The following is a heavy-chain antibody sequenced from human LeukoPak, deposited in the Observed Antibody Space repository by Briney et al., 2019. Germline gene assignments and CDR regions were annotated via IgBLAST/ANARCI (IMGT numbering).Heavy chain of an antibody. Sequence: SETLSLTCTVSGGSISSYYWSWIRQPAGKGLEWIGRIYTSGSTNYNPSLKSRVTMSVDTSKNQFSLKLRSVTPAATPVYSCARSYFSGGSCPLDPWGQGTLVPVPS. CDR3: ARSYFSGGSCPLDP. D-gene: IGHD2-15*01. CDR1: GGSISSYY. V-gene: IGHV4-4*07. CDR2: IYTSGST. J-gene: IGHJ5*02.